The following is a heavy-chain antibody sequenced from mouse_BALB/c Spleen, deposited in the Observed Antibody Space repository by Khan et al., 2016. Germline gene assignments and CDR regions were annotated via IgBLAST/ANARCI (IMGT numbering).Heavy chain of an antibody. CDR3: ANSNDYFDY. D-gene: IGHD2-5*01. CDR2: ISSGGGST. Sequence: EVELVESGGGLVKPGGSLKLSCAASGFAFSSYDMSWVRQTPEKRLEWVAYISSGGGSTYYPDTVKGRFTISRDNAKNTLYLQMSSLKSEDTAMYHGANSNDYFDYWGQGTTLTVSS. CDR1: GFAFSSYD. V-gene: IGHV5-12-1*01. J-gene: IGHJ2*01.